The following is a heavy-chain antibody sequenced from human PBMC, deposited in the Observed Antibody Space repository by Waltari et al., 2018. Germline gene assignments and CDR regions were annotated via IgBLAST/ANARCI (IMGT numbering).Heavy chain of an antibody. CDR1: RSSISDTINP. J-gene: IGHJ2*01. CDR2: IYATGRT. V-gene: IGHV4-31*11. CDR3: ARVRGDYNTGWGFFDV. Sequence: QVQLQESGTELVKPSKTLSLTCAVSRSSISDTINPWTWIRHHPGQGLEWIGYIYATGRTKYTPSLQSRVTISVDTSTNQFSLKLNSVTAADTAIYHCARVRGDYNTGWGFFDVWGRGTLVTVSS. D-gene: IGHD6-19*01.